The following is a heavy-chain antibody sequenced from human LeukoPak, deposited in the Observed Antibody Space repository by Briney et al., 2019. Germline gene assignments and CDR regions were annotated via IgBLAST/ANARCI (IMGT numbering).Heavy chain of an antibody. CDR1: GFTFDEYA. CDR3: AKDLAPYVVVPAATDY. D-gene: IGHD2-2*01. CDR2: ISGSGGST. J-gene: IGHJ4*02. Sequence: PGGSLRLSCVHSGFTFDEYAMQWVRQAPGKGLEWVSAISGSGGSTYYADSVKGRFTISRDNSKNTLYLQMNSLRAEDTAVYYCAKDLAPYVVVPAATDYWGQGTLVTVSS. V-gene: IGHV3-23*01.